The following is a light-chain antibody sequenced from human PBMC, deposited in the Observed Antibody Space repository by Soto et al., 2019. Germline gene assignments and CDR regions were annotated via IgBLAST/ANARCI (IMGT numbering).Light chain of an antibody. V-gene: IGKV1-9*01. CDR1: QTVNTY. CDR3: QQFNSYPIT. J-gene: IGKJ5*01. Sequence: IQMTQSPSSLSASIGDRVTITCRASQTVNTYLHWYQQKPGKAPKLLIYAASTLQSGVPSRFSGSGSGTEFTLTISSLQPEDFATYYCQQFNSYPITFGQGTRLEIK. CDR2: AAS.